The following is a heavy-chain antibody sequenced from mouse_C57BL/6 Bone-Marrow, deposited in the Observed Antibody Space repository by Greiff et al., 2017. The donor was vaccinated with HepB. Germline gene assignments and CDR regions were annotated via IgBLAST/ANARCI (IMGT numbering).Heavy chain of an antibody. V-gene: IGHV14-4*01. D-gene: IGHD1-1*01. CDR1: GFNIKDDY. CDR3: TTEGYYYGGCFDV. J-gene: IGHJ1*03. Sequence: VQLQQSGAELVRPGASVKLSCTASGFNIKDDYMHWVKQRPEQGLEWIGWIDPENGETEYASNFQGKATITADTSSNPAYLQLSSLTSEDTAVYYCTTEGYYYGGCFDVWGTGTTVTVSS. CDR2: IDPENGET.